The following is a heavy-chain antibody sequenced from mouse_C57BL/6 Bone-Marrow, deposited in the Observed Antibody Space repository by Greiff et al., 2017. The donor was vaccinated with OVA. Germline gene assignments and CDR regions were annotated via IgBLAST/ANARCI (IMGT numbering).Heavy chain of an antibody. J-gene: IGHJ4*01. CDR3: TTEGYYGSRNAMDY. V-gene: IGHV14-4*01. Sequence: VQLQQSGAELVRPGASVKLSCTASGFDINDDYMHWVKQRPEQGLEWIGWIDPENGDTEYASKFQGKATITADTSSNTAYLQLSSLTSEDTAVYYCTTEGYYGSRNAMDYWGQGTSVTVSS. D-gene: IGHD1-1*01. CDR1: GFDINDDY. CDR2: IDPENGDT.